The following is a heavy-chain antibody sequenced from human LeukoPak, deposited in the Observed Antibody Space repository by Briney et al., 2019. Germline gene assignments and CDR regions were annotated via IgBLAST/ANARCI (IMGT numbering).Heavy chain of an antibody. CDR2: IYTSGST. CDR1: GGSISSYY. Sequence: SETLSLTCTVSGGSISSYYWSWIRQPPGKGLEWIGYIYTSGSTNYNPSLKSRVTISVDTSKNQFSLKLSSVTAADTAVYYCARLNPVYDFWSGYPSYFDYWGQGTLVTV. J-gene: IGHJ4*02. D-gene: IGHD3-3*01. CDR3: ARLNPVYDFWSGYPSYFDY. V-gene: IGHV4-4*09.